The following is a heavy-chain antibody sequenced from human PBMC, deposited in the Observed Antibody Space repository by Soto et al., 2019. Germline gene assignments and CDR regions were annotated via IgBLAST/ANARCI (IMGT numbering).Heavy chain of an antibody. D-gene: IGHD2-2*01. CDR2: IKSKTDGVRT. J-gene: IGHJ5*02. CDR3: TTAPDFSGSTSGDGNWFDP. V-gene: IGHV3-15*01. CDR1: GFTFSNDW. Sequence: GGALRLSCAASGFTFSNDWMSSARQAPGKGLEWVGRIKSKTDGVRTDYAAPRKGRLTISRDESKNTLYLQMNSRKTEDTAVYYCTTAPDFSGSTSGDGNWFDPWGQGTLVTVSS.